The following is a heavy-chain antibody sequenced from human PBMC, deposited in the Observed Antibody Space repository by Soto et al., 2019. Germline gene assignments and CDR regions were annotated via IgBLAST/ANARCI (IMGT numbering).Heavy chain of an antibody. Sequence: ESLKISCKGSGYSFTSYWISWVRQMPGKGLEWMGRIDPSDSYTNYSPSFQGHVTISADKSISTAYLQWSSLRASDTAMYYCAGAVGSTSSWSSYYFDYWGQGTLVTVSS. D-gene: IGHD6-6*01. CDR3: AGAVGSTSSWSSYYFDY. J-gene: IGHJ4*02. V-gene: IGHV5-10-1*01. CDR1: GYSFTSYW. CDR2: IDPSDSYT.